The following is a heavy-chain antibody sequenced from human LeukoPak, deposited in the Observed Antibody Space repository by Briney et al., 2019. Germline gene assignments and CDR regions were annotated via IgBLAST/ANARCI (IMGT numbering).Heavy chain of an antibody. J-gene: IGHJ4*02. CDR3: ARGYYDSSGFSPGPHDY. D-gene: IGHD3-22*01. CDR2: INAGNGNT. Sequence: GASVKVSCKASGYTFTSYAMHWVRQAPGQRLEWMGWINAGNGNTKYSQKFQGRVTITRDTSASTAYMELSSLRSEDTAVYYCARGYYDSSGFSPGPHDYWGQGTLVTVSS. CDR1: GYTFTSYA. V-gene: IGHV1-3*01.